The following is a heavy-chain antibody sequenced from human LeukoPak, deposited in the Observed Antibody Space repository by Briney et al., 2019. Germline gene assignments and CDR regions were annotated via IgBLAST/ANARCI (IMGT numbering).Heavy chain of an antibody. J-gene: IGHJ5*02. V-gene: IGHV4-39*07. CDR2: IYYSGST. Sequence: SETLSLTCTVSGGSISSSSYYWGWIRQPPGKGLEWIVSIYYSGSTYYNPSLKSRVTISVDTSKDQFSLKLSSVTAADTAVYYCARAAVRYSSRPTWFDPWGQGTLVTVSS. CDR3: ARAAVRYSSRPTWFDP. D-gene: IGHD6-13*01. CDR1: GGSISSSSYY.